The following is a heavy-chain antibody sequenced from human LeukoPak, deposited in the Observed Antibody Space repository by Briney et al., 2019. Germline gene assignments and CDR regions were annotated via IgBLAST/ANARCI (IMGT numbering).Heavy chain of an antibody. J-gene: IGHJ4*02. D-gene: IGHD1-26*01. CDR2: ISSSSSYI. CDR3: VRDSGSYEFDY. CDR1: GFTFSSYG. V-gene: IGHV3-21*01. Sequence: GGSLRLSCAASGFTFSSYGMNWVRQAPGKGLEWVSSISSSSSYIYYANSVKGRFTISRDNAKNSLYLQMNSLRAEDTAVYYCVRDSGSYEFDYWGQGTLVTVSS.